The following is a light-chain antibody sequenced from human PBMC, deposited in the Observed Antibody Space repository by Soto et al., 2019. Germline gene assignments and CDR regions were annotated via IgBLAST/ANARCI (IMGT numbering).Light chain of an antibody. V-gene: IGKV2-24*01. CDR2: KIS. CDR1: QSLVHSDGSTY. J-gene: IGKJ1*01. Sequence: EIVMTQTPLSSPVTLGQPASISCRSSQSLVHSDGSTYLSWLQQRPGQPPRLLIYKISNRLSGVPDRFSGSGAGTDFTLKISRVEAEDVGVYYCTQATHFPRTFGPGTKVEIK. CDR3: TQATHFPRT.